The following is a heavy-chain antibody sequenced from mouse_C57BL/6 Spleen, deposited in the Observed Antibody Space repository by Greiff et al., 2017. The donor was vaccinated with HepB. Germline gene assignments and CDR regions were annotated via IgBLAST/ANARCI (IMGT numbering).Heavy chain of an antibody. V-gene: IGHV1-42*01. D-gene: IGHD2-4*01. CDR2: INPSTGGT. CDR1: GYSFTGYY. Sequence: LVKPGASVKISCKASGYSFTGYYMNWVKQSPEKSLEWIGEINPSTGGTTYNQKFKAKATLTVDKSSSTAYMQLKSLTSEDSAVYYCARNYEYWYFDVWGTGTTVTVSS. CDR3: ARNYEYWYFDV. J-gene: IGHJ1*03.